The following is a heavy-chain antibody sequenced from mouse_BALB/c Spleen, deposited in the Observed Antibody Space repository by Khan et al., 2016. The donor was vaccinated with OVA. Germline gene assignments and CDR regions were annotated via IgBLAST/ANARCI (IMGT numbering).Heavy chain of an antibody. Sequence: VQLQQSGPELMKPGASVKISCKASGYSFTNYYIHWVKQSHGQSLEWIGYIDPFNGGTNYNQKFKGTATSTVDKSSSTAYMHLSSLTSEDSAVYYCTRLGTTGWFAYWGQGTLVTVSA. D-gene: IGHD2-13*01. V-gene: IGHV1S135*01. CDR1: GYSFTNYY. CDR2: IDPFNGGT. J-gene: IGHJ3*01. CDR3: TRLGTTGWFAY.